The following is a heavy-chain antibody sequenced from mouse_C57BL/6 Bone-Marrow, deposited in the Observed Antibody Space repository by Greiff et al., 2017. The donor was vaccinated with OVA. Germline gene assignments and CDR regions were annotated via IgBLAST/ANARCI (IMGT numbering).Heavy chain of an antibody. D-gene: IGHD2-4*01. J-gene: IGHJ3*01. CDR1: GFTFSSYA. CDR2: ISDGGSYT. Sequence: EVQLVESGGGLVKPGGSLKLSCAASGFTFSSYAMSWVRQTPEKRLEWVATISDGGSYTYYPDNVKGRFTISRDNAKNNLYLQMSHLKSEDTAMYYCARGHYDLTRWGQRTLVTVAA. V-gene: IGHV5-4*01. CDR3: ARGHYDLTR.